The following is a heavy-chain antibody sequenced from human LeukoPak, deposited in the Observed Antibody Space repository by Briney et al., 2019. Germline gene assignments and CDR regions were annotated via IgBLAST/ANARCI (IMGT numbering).Heavy chain of an antibody. V-gene: IGHV3-23*01. CDR1: GFSFRTYS. CDR2: ISDRGGST. CDR3: AKDQLGYCTNGLCYTKESPFDV. Sequence: GGSLRLSCAASGFSFRTYSMNWVRQAPGKGLEWVSSISDRGGSTYYADSVKGRFTISRDSSKNTLYLQLNSLRAEDTAVYYCAKDQLGYCTNGLCYTKESPFDVWGQGTMVTVSS. J-gene: IGHJ3*01. D-gene: IGHD2-8*01.